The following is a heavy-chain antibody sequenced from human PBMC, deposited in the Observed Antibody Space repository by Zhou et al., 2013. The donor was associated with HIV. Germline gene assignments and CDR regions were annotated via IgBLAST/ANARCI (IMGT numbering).Heavy chain of an antibody. CDR1: GGTFSSYA. CDR2: ISGYNGNT. J-gene: IGHJ4*02. Sequence: QVQLVQSGAEVKKPGSSVKVSCKASGGTFSSYAISWVRQAPGQGLEWMGWISGYNGNTNYAQKFQGRVTMTTDTSTSTAYMELRSLRSDDTAVYYCARDFVAVVAPFDYWGQGTLVTVSS. D-gene: IGHD2-15*01. V-gene: IGHV1-18*01. CDR3: ARDFVAVVAPFDY.